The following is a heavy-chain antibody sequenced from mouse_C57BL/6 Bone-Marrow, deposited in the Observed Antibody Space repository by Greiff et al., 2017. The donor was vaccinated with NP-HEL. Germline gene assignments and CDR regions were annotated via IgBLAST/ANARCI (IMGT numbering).Heavy chain of an antibody. D-gene: IGHD2-5*01. CDR3: ARTPYSNSYAMDY. CDR2: IYPRDGST. Sequence: QVQLKESDAELVKPGASVKISCKASGYTFTDYTIHWMKQRPEQGLEWIGYIYPRDGSTKYNEKFKGKATLTADKSSSTAYMQLNSLTSEDAAVDFCARTPYSNSYAMDYWGQGTSVTVSS. J-gene: IGHJ4*01. CDR1: GYTFTDYT. V-gene: IGHV1-78*01.